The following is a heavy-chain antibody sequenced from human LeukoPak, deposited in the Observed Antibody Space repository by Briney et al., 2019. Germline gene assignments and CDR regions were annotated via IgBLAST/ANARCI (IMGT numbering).Heavy chain of an antibody. CDR3: ARLIRVVIATRIDAFDI. CDR1: GGSISSHY. Sequence: SETLSLTCTVSGGSISSHYWSWIRQPPGKGLEWIGYIYYSGSTNYNPSLKSRASISVDTSKIHFSLKLNSVTTADTAVYYCARLIRVVIATRIDAFDIWGQGTMVTVSS. CDR2: IYYSGST. V-gene: IGHV4-59*08. J-gene: IGHJ3*02. D-gene: IGHD2-21*01.